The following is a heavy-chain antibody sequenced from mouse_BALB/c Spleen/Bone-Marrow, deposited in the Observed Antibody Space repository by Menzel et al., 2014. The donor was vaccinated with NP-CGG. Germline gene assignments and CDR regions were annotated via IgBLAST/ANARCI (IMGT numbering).Heavy chain of an antibody. CDR2: INPSNGRT. Sequence: VQLQQSGAELVKPGASVRLSCKASGYTFTSHWMHWVKQRPGQGLEWIGEINPSNGRTDYNEKFKTKATPTADSSSSTAYMRLSSRASEDSAGYCCAGRGLGRDYWGQGTTLTVSS. J-gene: IGHJ2*01. D-gene: IGHD3-3*01. CDR3: AGRGLGRDY. CDR1: GYTFTSHW. V-gene: IGHV1S81*02.